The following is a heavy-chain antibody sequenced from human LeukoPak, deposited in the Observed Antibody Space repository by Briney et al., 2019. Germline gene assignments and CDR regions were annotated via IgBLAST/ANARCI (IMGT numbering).Heavy chain of an antibody. CDR2: MNPNSGNT. Sequence: GASVKVSCKASGYTFTSYDINWVRQATGQGLEWMGWMNPNSGNTGYAQNFQGRVTMTRDTSIRTAYMELSSLRSEDTAVYYRTRTPRNWGTDFWGQGTLVTVSS. D-gene: IGHD7-27*01. CDR3: TRTPRNWGTDF. V-gene: IGHV1-8*01. J-gene: IGHJ4*02. CDR1: GYTFTSYD.